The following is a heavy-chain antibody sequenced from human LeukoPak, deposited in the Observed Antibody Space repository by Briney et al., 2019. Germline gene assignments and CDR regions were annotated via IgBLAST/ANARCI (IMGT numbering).Heavy chain of an antibody. CDR1: GFTVSSNY. D-gene: IGHD1-26*01. J-gene: IGHJ3*02. CDR3: ARDQSALVGDAFDI. V-gene: IGHV3-66*02. Sequence: AGGSLRLSCAASGFTVSSNYMSWVRQAPGKGLEWDSVIYSGGSTYYADSVKGRFTISRDNSKNTLYLQMNSLRAEDTAVYYCARDQSALVGDAFDIWGRGTMVTVSS. CDR2: IYSGGST.